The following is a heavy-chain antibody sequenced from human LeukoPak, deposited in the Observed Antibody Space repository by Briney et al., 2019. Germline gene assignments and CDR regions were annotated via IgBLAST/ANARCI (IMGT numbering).Heavy chain of an antibody. CDR1: GFTFSSYG. V-gene: IGHV3-30*18. CDR3: AKHLNSFDSSGYQGGGFDY. J-gene: IGHJ4*02. CDR2: ISYDGSNK. D-gene: IGHD3-22*01. Sequence: PGGSLRLSCAASGFTFSSYGMHWVRQAPGKGLEWVAVISYDGSNKYYADSVKGRLTISRDHSKNTLYLQMNSLRADVTAVYYCAKHLNSFDSSGYQGGGFDYWGQGTLVTVSS.